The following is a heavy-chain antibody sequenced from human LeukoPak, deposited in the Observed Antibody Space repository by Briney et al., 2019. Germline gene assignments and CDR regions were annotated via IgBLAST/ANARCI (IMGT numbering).Heavy chain of an antibody. CDR1: GYDFSSYG. CDR2: INTNTGNP. Sequence: ASVNVSCKASGYDFSSYGISWVRQAPGQGLEWMGWINTNTGNPTYAQGFTGRFVFSLDTSVSTAYLQISSLKAEDTAVYYCARNPARGWSRELDYWGQGTLVTVSS. V-gene: IGHV7-4-1*02. J-gene: IGHJ4*02. D-gene: IGHD6-19*01. CDR3: ARNPARGWSRELDY.